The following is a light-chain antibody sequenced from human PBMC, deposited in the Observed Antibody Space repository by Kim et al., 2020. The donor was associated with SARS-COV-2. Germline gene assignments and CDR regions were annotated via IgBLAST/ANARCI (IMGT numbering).Light chain of an antibody. Sequence: GQSIAISCTGTNSDVGNYNYVSWYQHHPGKVPKLMIYDVTERLSGVSSRFSGSKSGNTASLTISGLQAEDEADYYCSSYTLSNTYVFGSRTKVTVL. J-gene: IGLJ1*01. CDR3: SSYTLSNTYV. V-gene: IGLV2-14*03. CDR1: NSDVGNYNY. CDR2: DVT.